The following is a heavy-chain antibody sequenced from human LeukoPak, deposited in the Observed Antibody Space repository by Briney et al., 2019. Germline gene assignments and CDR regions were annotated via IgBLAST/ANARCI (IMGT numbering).Heavy chain of an antibody. D-gene: IGHD6-13*01. Sequence: GGSLRLSCAASGFTFSSYAMSWVRQAPGKGLEWVSGISWNSGSIGYADSVKGRFTISRDNAKNSLYLQMNSLRAEDTALYYCAKGLRGYLAAASDPWGQGTLVTVSS. CDR1: GFTFSSYA. CDR3: AKGLRGYLAAASDP. CDR2: ISWNSGSI. J-gene: IGHJ5*02. V-gene: IGHV3-9*01.